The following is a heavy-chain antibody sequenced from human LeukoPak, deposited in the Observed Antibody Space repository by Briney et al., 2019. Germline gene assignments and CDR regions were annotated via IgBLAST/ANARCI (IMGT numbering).Heavy chain of an antibody. CDR3: ASLRRDGYNFFNYYYMDV. Sequence: PSETLSLTCTVSGYSISSGYYWGWIRQPPGKGLEWIGSIYHSGSTYYNPSLKSRVTISVDTSKNQFSLKLSSVTAADTAVYYCASLRRDGYNFFNYYYMDVWGKGTTVTVSS. CDR2: IYHSGST. CDR1: GYSISSGYY. J-gene: IGHJ6*03. D-gene: IGHD5-24*01. V-gene: IGHV4-38-2*02.